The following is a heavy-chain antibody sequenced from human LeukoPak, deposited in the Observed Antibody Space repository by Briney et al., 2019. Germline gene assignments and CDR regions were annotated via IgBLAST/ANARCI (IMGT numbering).Heavy chain of an antibody. CDR2: ISSSSSYI. J-gene: IGHJ3*02. D-gene: IGHD2-2*01. CDR3: ARRRGVGDIVVVPAAKAFDI. V-gene: IGHV3-21*01. Sequence: PGGSLRLSCAASGFTFSSYSMNWVRQAPGKGLEWVSSISSSSSYIYYADSVKGRFTISRDNAKNSLYLQMNSLRAEDTAVYYCARRRGVGDIVVVPAAKAFDIWGQGTMVTVSS. CDR1: GFTFSSYS.